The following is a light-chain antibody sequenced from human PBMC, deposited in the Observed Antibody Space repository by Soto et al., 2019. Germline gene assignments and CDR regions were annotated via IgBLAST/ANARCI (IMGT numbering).Light chain of an antibody. V-gene: IGKV1-9*01. CDR2: AAS. CDR1: QSSHNY. CDR3: QQLFDSPIT. Sequence: IQVTQSPSSLSASVGDRVTITCRANQSSHNYLDWYHQKPGKAPKLLIYAASTLESGVPSRFSATVSGTEFSLTITSLQLEDFATYYCQQLFDSPITFGQGTRLDIK. J-gene: IGKJ5*01.